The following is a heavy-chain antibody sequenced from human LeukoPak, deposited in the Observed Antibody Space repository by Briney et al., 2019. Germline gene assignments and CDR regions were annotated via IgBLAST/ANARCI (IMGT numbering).Heavy chain of an antibody. V-gene: IGHV4-59*01. D-gene: IGHD6-13*01. Sequence: SETLSLTCTVSGGSISSYYWSWIRQPPGKGLEWIWYIYYSGSTNYNPSLKSRVPISVDTSKNQFSLKLSSVTAADTAVYYCARGGAAGSWFDPWGQGTLVTVSS. CDR3: ARGGAAGSWFDP. CDR1: GGSISSYY. J-gene: IGHJ5*02. CDR2: IYYSGST.